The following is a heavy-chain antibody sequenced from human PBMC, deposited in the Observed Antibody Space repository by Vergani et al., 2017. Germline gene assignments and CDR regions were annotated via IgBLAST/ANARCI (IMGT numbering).Heavy chain of an antibody. D-gene: IGHD3-10*01. CDR1: GGSISSSSYY. J-gene: IGHJ5*02. V-gene: IGHV4-39*01. CDR2: IYYSGST. Sequence: QLQLQESGPGLVKPSETLSLTCTVSGGSISSSSYYWGWIRQPPGKGLEWIGSIYYSGSTYYNPSLKSRVTISVDTSKNQFSLKLSSVTAADTAVYYCARGKVRGVIPTINWFDPWGQGTLVTVSS. CDR3: ARGKVRGVIPTINWFDP.